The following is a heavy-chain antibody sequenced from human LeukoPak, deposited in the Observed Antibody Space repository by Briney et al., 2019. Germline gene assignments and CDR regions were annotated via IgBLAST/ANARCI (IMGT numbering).Heavy chain of an antibody. D-gene: IGHD3-22*01. CDR2: ITRAGSP. V-gene: IGHV3-23*01. CDR3: AKEHLKYADDNRGSFDY. CDR1: GFPFSETA. Sequence: GGSLRLSCVASGFPFSETAMTWVRQAPGKGLEWLSVITRAGSPYYADSAKGRFTISRDNARNTVYLRLNSLRNEDTALYYCAKEHLKYADDNRGSFDYWGQGTLVTVSS. J-gene: IGHJ4*02.